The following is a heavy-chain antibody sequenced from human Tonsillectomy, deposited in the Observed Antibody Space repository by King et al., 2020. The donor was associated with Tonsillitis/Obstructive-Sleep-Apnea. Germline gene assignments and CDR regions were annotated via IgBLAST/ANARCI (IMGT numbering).Heavy chain of an antibody. V-gene: IGHV4-34*01. D-gene: IGHD1-26*01. Sequence: VQLQQWGAGLLKPSETLSLTCAVYGGSFSGYYWNWIRQPPGKRLEWIGEINHSGIANYNPSLKSRVTISVDTSKTQFSLNLRFVTAADTAVYYCARGSTVGATDYWGQGTLVTVSS. J-gene: IGHJ4*02. CDR2: INHSGIA. CDR1: GGSFSGYY. CDR3: ARGSTVGATDY.